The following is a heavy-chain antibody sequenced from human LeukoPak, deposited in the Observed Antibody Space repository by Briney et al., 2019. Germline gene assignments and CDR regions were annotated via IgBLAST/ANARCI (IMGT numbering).Heavy chain of an antibody. Sequence: GGSLRLSCAASGFTFSSYSMNWVRQAPGKGLEWVSSISSSSSYIYYADSVKGRFTISRDNAKNSLYLQMNSLRAEDTAVYYCAKEGVDTAMVPNYWGQGTLVTVSS. D-gene: IGHD5-18*01. V-gene: IGHV3-21*01. CDR2: ISSSSSYI. CDR1: GFTFSSYS. CDR3: AKEGVDTAMVPNY. J-gene: IGHJ4*02.